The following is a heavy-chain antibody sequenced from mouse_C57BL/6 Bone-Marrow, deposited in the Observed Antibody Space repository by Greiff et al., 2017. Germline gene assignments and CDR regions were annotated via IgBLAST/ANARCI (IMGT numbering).Heavy chain of an antibody. J-gene: IGHJ2*01. D-gene: IGHD2-1*01. CDR3: ARERPLLWYPHFDY. V-gene: IGHV1-55*01. CDR1: GYTFTSYW. Sequence: QVQLQQPGAELVKPGASVKMSCKASGYTFTSYWITWVKQRPGQGLEWIGDIYPGSGSTNYNEKFKSKATLTVDTSSSTAYMQLSSLTSEDSAVYYCARERPLLWYPHFDYWGEGAPLSDSS. CDR2: IYPGSGST.